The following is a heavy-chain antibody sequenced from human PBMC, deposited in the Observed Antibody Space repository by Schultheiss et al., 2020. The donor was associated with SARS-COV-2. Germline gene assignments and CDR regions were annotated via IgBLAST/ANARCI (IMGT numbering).Heavy chain of an antibody. D-gene: IGHD3-22*01. CDR3: AKDTIDYYYDSSGYLDY. Sequence: GGSLRLSCAASGFTFDDYAMHWVRQAPGKGLEWVSGISWNSGSIGYADSVKGRFTISRDNSKNTLYLQMNSLKTEDTAVYYCAKDTIDYYYDSSGYLDYWGQGTLVTVSS. V-gene: IGHV3-9*01. CDR1: GFTFDDYA. J-gene: IGHJ4*02. CDR2: ISWNSGSI.